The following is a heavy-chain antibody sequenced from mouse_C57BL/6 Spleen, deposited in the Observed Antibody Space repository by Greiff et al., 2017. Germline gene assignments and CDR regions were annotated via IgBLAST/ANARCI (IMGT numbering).Heavy chain of an antibody. V-gene: IGHV5-17*01. CDR2: ISSGSSTI. J-gene: IGHJ3*01. Sequence: DVKLVESGGGLVKPGGSLKLSCAASGFTFSDYGMHWVRQAPEKGLEWVAYISSGSSTIYYADTVKGRFTISRDNAKNTLVLQMTSLRSEDTAMYYCARGYYGSSWFAYWGQGTLVTVSA. CDR1: GFTFSDYG. CDR3: ARGYYGSSWFAY. D-gene: IGHD1-1*01.